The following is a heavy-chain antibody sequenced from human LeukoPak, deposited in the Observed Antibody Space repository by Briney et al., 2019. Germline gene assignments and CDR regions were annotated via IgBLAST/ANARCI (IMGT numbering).Heavy chain of an antibody. J-gene: IGHJ4*02. CDR2: IHTSGTT. V-gene: IGHV4-4*07. D-gene: IGHD6-19*01. Sequence: SETLSLTCTVSGGSISSYLWSWIRQPAGKGLEWLGRIHTSGTTTYSPSLQSRLTMSVDTSKKKIPLRLSSVTAADTAVYYCATEQVSGSAWGFDYWGQGSLVTVSS. CDR3: ATEQVSGSAWGFDY. CDR1: GGSISSYL.